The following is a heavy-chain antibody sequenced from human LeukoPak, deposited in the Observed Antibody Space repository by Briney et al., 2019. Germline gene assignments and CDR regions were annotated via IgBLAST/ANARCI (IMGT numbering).Heavy chain of an antibody. Sequence: GGSLRLSCAASGFTFSSYGIHWVRQAPGKGLEWGALIWYDGSRKYYADSVKGRFTISRDNSKNTLYLQMNSLRAEDTAVYYCARDRSYDFWSGYYPPDYWGQGTLVTVSS. CDR1: GFTFSSYG. V-gene: IGHV3-33*01. CDR2: IWYDGSRK. CDR3: ARDRSYDFWSGYYPPDY. J-gene: IGHJ4*02. D-gene: IGHD3-3*01.